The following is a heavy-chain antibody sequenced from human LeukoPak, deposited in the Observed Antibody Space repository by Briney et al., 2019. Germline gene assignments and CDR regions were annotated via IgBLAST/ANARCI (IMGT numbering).Heavy chain of an antibody. CDR3: ARGRIWYFDY. Sequence: GRSLRLSCAASGFTFSSYGMHWVRQAPGKGLEWVAVIWYDGSNKYYADSVKGRFAISRDNSKNTLYLQMNSLRAEDTAVYYCARGRIWYFDYWGQGTLVTVSS. CDR1: GFTFSSYG. CDR2: IWYDGSNK. D-gene: IGHD3-16*01. V-gene: IGHV3-33*01. J-gene: IGHJ4*02.